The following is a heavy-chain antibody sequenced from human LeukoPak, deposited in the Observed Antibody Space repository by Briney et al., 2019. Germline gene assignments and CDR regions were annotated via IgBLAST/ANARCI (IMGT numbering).Heavy chain of an antibody. CDR1: GGSISSYY. CDR3: ARDGDDIVVVPAAIYYYYYMDV. D-gene: IGHD2-2*02. Sequence: SETLSLTCTFSGGSISSYYWSWIRQPAGKGLEWIGRIYTSGSTNYNPSLKSRVTMSVDTSKNQFSLKLSSVTAADTAVYYCARDGDDIVVVPAAIYYYYYMDVWGKGTTVTVSS. V-gene: IGHV4-4*07. CDR2: IYTSGST. J-gene: IGHJ6*03.